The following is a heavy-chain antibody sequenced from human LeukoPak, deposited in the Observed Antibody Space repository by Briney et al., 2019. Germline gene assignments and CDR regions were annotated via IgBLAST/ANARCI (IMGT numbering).Heavy chain of an antibody. J-gene: IGHJ4*02. V-gene: IGHV1-69*06. Sequence: ASVKVSCKASGGTFSSYAISWVRQAPGQGLEWMGGIIPIFGTANYAQKFQGRVTITADKSTSTAYMELSSLRSEDTAVYYCARANLLFKAGKLVYSEGFDYWGKGTLVTVSS. CDR3: ARANLLFKAGKLVYSEGFDY. CDR1: GGTFSSYA. D-gene: IGHD6-13*01. CDR2: IIPIFGTA.